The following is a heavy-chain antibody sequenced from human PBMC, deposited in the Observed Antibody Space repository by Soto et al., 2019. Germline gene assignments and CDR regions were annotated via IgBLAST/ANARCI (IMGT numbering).Heavy chain of an antibody. CDR2: ISYSGST. J-gene: IGHJ4*02. V-gene: IGHV4-59*01. CDR1: GGSSGNYY. CDR3: ARGSDGDYTDY. Sequence: SETLSLTCTVSGGSSGNYYWSWIRQPPGKGLEWIGYISYSGSTNYNPSLKSRGTISQDTSKKQFSLKLSSVTAADTAVYYCARGSDGDYTDYWGQGTLVTVSS. D-gene: IGHD4-4*01.